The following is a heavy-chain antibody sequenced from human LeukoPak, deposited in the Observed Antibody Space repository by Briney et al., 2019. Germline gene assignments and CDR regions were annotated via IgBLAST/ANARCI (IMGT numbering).Heavy chain of an antibody. V-gene: IGHV4-39*01. Sequence: SETLSLTCTVSGGSVSGTTYYWGWIRQPPGNALEWIGSVVYSGTTYYNPSLKSRVTMSLDTSKNQFSLNLNSVTAADTAAYYCATVIENWFDPWGQGTLVTVSS. CDR1: GGSVSGTTYY. CDR3: ATVIENWFDP. J-gene: IGHJ5*02. D-gene: IGHD3-22*01. CDR2: VVYSGTT.